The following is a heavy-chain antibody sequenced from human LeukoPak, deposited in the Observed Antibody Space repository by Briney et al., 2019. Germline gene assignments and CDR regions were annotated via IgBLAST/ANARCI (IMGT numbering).Heavy chain of an antibody. D-gene: IGHD6-19*01. Sequence: GASVKVSCKASGYTFTSYDINWVRQATGQGLEWMGGIIPIFGTANYAQKFQGRVTITADESTSTAYMELSSLRSEDTAVYYCARDSGWYFDYWGQGTLVTVSS. CDR3: ARDSGWYFDY. V-gene: IGHV1-69*13. J-gene: IGHJ4*02. CDR1: GYTFTSYD. CDR2: IIPIFGTA.